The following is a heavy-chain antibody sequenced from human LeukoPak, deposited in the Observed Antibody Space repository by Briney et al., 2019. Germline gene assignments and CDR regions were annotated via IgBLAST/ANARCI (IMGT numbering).Heavy chain of an antibody. CDR3: ARRTDSSSWYTLDY. D-gene: IGHD6-13*01. Sequence: SETLSLTCTVSGGSISSYYWSWIRQPLGKGLEWIGYIYYSGSTNYNPSLKSRVTISVDTSKNQFSLKLSSVTAADTAVYYCARRTDSSSWYTLDYWGQGTLVTVSS. V-gene: IGHV4-59*08. CDR1: GGSISSYY. CDR2: IYYSGST. J-gene: IGHJ4*02.